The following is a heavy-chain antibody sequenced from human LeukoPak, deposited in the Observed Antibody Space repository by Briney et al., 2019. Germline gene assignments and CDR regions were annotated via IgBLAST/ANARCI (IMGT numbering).Heavy chain of an antibody. CDR1: GFTFNNYG. Sequence: GGSLRLSCAASGFTFNNYGMHWVRQAPGKGLEGVAFIRYNGNNQYYADSVKGRFTISRHNAKNSLYLQMNSLRAEDTAVYYCARDRDNVAGTRGYFDYWGQGTLVTVSS. J-gene: IGHJ4*02. D-gene: IGHD6-19*01. CDR2: IRYNGNNQ. CDR3: ARDRDNVAGTRGYFDY. V-gene: IGHV3-30*02.